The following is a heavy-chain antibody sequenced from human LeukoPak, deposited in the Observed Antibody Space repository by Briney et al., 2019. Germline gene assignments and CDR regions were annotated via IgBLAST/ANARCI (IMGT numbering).Heavy chain of an antibody. V-gene: IGHV4-61*02. CDR3: ARDRGYYDSSGYYLDNWFDP. Sequence: SETLSLTCTVSGGSISSGSYYWSWIRQPAGKGLEWIGRIYTSGSTNYNPSLKSRVTISVDTSKNQFSLKLSSVTAADTAVYYCARDRGYYDSSGYYLDNWFDPWGQGTLVTVSS. CDR1: GGSISSGSYY. J-gene: IGHJ5*02. D-gene: IGHD3-22*01. CDR2: IYTSGST.